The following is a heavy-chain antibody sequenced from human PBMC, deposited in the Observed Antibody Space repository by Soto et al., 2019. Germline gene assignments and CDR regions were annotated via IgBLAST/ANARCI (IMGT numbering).Heavy chain of an antibody. D-gene: IGHD3-3*01. Sequence: PGESLRPSCATSAFAFINACMIWFRQPPGTGLEWVGRIKSKTDGGTTDYAAPVKGRFTISRDDSKNTLYLQMNSLKTEDTGVYYCTTDNLEWLCQFGPWGKRTLVTVSS. CDR1: AFAFINAC. V-gene: IGHV3-15*01. CDR2: IKSKTDGGTT. J-gene: IGHJ5*02. CDR3: TTDNLEWLCQFGP.